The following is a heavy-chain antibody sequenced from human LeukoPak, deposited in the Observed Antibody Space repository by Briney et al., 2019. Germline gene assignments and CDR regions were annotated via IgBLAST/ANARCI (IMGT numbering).Heavy chain of an antibody. J-gene: IGHJ6*03. CDR2: IYTSGST. V-gene: IGHV4-4*07. Sequence: SETLSLTCTVSGGSISSYYWSWIRQPAGKGLEWIGRIYTSGSTNYNPSLKSRVTMSVDTSKNQFSLKLSSVTAADTAVYYCAGGYSNLRLVYYMDVWGKGTTVTVSS. D-gene: IGHD6-13*01. CDR1: GGSISSYY. CDR3: AGGYSNLRLVYYMDV.